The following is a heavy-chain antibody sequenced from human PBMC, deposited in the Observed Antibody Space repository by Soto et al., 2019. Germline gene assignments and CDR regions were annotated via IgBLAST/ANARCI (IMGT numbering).Heavy chain of an antibody. CDR1: GGSFSGYY. V-gene: IGHV4-34*01. CDR3: ARGYGSGSYYHDNYFDY. J-gene: IGHJ4*02. CDR2: INHSGST. Sequence: SETLSLTCAVYGGSFSGYYWSWIRQPPGKGLEWIGEINHSGSTNYNPSLKSRVTISVDTSKSQFSLKLSSVTAADTAVYYCARGYGSGSYYHDNYFDYWGQGTLVTVSS. D-gene: IGHD3-10*01.